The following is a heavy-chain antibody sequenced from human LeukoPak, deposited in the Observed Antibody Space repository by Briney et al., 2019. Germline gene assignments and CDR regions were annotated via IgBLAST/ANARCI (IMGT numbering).Heavy chain of an antibody. D-gene: IGHD3-3*02. CDR3: SRAICQTGLDY. CDR2: INPSGGST. V-gene: IGHV1-46*01. J-gene: IGHJ4*02. CDR1: GYTFTSYY. Sequence: GASGKVSCKASGYTFTSYYMHWVRQAPGQGLEWMGIINPSGGSTSFAQKFQGRVTMTRDTSTSTVYMELSSLRSEDTAVYYCSRAICQTGLDYWGQGTLVTVSS.